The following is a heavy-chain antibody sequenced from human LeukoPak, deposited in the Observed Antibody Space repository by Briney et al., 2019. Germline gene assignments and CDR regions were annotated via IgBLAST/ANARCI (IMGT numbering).Heavy chain of an antibody. J-gene: IGHJ5*02. V-gene: IGHV4-4*02. CDR3: ARNIAAAGTDWFDP. CDR1: GGSISSNNW. Sequence: SGTLSLTCAVSGGSISSNNWWSWVRQPPGRGLEWIGEIYHSGSTNYNPSLKSRVTISVDKSKNQFSLKLSSVTAADTAVYYCARNIAAAGTDWFDPWGQGTLVTVSS. CDR2: IYHSGST. D-gene: IGHD6-13*01.